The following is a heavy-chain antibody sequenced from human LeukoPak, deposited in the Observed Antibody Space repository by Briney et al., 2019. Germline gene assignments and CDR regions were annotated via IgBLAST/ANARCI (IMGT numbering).Heavy chain of an antibody. CDR1: GYTFTGYY. J-gene: IGHJ3*02. V-gene: IGHV1-2*02. CDR2: INPNSGGT. CDR3: AGYYDSSGWGGAFDI. Sequence: GASVKVSCKASGYTFTGYYMHWVRQAPGQGLEWMGWINPNSGGTNYAQKFQGRVTMTRDTSISTAYMELSRLRSDDTAVYYCAGYYDSSGWGGAFDIWGQGTMVTVS. D-gene: IGHD3-22*01.